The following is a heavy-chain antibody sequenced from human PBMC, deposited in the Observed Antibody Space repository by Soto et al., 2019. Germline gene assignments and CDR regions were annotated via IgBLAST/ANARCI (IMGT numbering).Heavy chain of an antibody. Sequence: SEELPLTNGGSGGTLRSSNWCRWVRQPPKKALEWLGEIFYSGSTKYNPSLNSRVTISADQSKNHLSLRLSSVTAADTAGYYCGHHGGDSYFFDFWGQ. V-gene: IGHV4-4*02. D-gene: IGHD2-21*02. J-gene: IGHJ4*01. CDR2: IFYSGST. CDR3: GHHGGDSYFFDF. CDR1: GGTLRSSNW.